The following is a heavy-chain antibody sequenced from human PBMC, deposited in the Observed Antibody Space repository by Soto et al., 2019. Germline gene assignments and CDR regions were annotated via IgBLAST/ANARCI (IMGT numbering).Heavy chain of an antibody. D-gene: IGHD6-19*01. CDR1: GYTFTSYG. V-gene: IGHV1-8*01. J-gene: IGHJ5*02. CDR2: MNPNSGNT. CDR3: ARDSQRYSSGWKNWFDP. Sequence: ASVKVSCKASGYTFTSYGINWVRQATGQGLEWMGWMNPNSGNTGYAQKFQGRVTMTRNTSTSTAYMELSSLRSDDTAVYYCARDSQRYSSGWKNWFDPWGQGTLVTVSS.